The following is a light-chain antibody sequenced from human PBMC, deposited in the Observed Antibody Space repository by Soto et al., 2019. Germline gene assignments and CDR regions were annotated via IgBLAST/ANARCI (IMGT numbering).Light chain of an antibody. CDR3: QQYNSYSPGYT. V-gene: IGKV1-5*01. Sequence: DIQMTQSPSTLSASVGDRVTITCRASQSISSWLAWYQQKPWKAPKLLIYDASSLESGVPSMFSGSGSGTEFTLHISSLQPDDFATYYCQQYNSYSPGYTFGQGTKLEIK. CDR1: QSISSW. CDR2: DAS. J-gene: IGKJ2*01.